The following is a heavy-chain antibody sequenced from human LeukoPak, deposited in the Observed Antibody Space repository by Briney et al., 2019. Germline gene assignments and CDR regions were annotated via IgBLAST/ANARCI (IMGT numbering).Heavy chain of an antibody. CDR2: INPNTGGT. V-gene: IGHV1-2*02. Sequence: GASVKVSCKASGYTLTGSYIHWVRQAPGQGLEWMGWINPNTGGTNYAQKFQGRVTMTRDTSISTGYMDLSGLRSDDTAVYYCARAKANWGSGDYWGQGTLVTVSS. CDR3: ARAKANWGSGDY. J-gene: IGHJ4*02. CDR1: GYTLTGSY. D-gene: IGHD7-27*01.